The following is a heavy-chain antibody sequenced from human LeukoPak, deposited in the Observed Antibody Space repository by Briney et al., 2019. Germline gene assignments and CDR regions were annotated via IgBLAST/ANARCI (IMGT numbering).Heavy chain of an antibody. CDR3: ARDGGTVTHFDY. V-gene: IGHV4-34*01. D-gene: IGHD4-17*01. J-gene: IGHJ4*02. CDR1: GGSFSGYY. Sequence: SETLSLTCAVYGGSFSGYYWSWIRQPPGKGLEWIGEINHSGSTNYNPSLKSRVTISVDTSKNQFSLKLSSVTAADTAVYYCARDGGTVTHFDYWGQGTLVTVSS. CDR2: INHSGST.